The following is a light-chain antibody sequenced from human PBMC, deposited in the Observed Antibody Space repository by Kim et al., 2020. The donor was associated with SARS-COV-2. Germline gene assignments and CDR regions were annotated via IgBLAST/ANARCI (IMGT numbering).Light chain of an antibody. CDR3: HQRSAWPLT. CDR1: QSVSSN. V-gene: IGKV3-15*01. J-gene: IGKJ4*01. CDR2: GAS. Sequence: EIVMTQSPATLSVSPGERATLSCRASQSVSSNLAWYQQKPGQAPRLLIYGASTRATGIPARFSGSGSGTDFSLTISSLEPEDFATYYCHQRSAWPLTFGGGTKLEI.